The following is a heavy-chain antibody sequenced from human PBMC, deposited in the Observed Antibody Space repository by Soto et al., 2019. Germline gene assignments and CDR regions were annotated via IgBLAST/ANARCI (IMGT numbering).Heavy chain of an antibody. CDR1: GFTVSSNY. J-gene: IGHJ6*02. V-gene: IGHV3-53*02. CDR3: ARDLAARYYYYYGMDV. D-gene: IGHD6-6*01. Sequence: EVQLVETGGGLIQPGGSLRLSCAASGFTVSSNYMSWVRQAPGKGLEWVSVIYSGGSTYYADSVKGRFTISRDNSKNTLYLQMNSLRAEDTAVYYCARDLAARYYYYYGMDVWGQGTTVTFSS. CDR2: IYSGGST.